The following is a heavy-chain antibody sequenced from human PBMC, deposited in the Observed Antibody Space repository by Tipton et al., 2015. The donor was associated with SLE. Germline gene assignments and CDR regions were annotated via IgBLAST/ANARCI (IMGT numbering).Heavy chain of an antibody. V-gene: IGHV3-48*03. CDR3: ARDLLGSGWYGFDY. D-gene: IGHD6-19*01. CDR1: GFTFSSFQ. CDR2: ISFSGSDI. Sequence: GSLRLSCAASGFTFSSFQMNWVRQAPGRGLEWISYISFSGSDIYYADSVKGRFTISRDNTKKSLYLQMNSLRAEDTAVYYCARDLLGSGWYGFDYWGQGTLVTVSS. J-gene: IGHJ4*02.